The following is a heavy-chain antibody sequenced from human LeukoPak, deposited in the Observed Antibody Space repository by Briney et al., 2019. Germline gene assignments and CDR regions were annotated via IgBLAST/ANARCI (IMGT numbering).Heavy chain of an antibody. V-gene: IGHV2-70*11. Sequence: SGPTPVNPTQNLTLTCTFSGFSLSTSGMCVSWIRQPPGKALEWLARLDWDDDKYYSTSLKTRLTISKDTSKNQVVLTMTNMDPVDTATYYCARSLRGVTYPPYYYYYMDVWGKGTTVTVSS. J-gene: IGHJ6*03. D-gene: IGHD3-10*01. CDR3: ARSLRGVTYPPYYYYYMDV. CDR1: GFSLSTSGMC. CDR2: LDWDDDK.